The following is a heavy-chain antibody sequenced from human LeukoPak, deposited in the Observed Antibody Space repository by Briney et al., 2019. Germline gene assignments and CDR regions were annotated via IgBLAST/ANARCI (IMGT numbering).Heavy chain of an antibody. V-gene: IGHV1-8*01. Sequence: ASVKVSCKASGYVFTSYDINWVRQATGQGLEWMGWMIPDSGNTGYAQKFQGRVTMTRNTSINTAYLELSSLRSDDTPVYYCAVRAGSYWFDPWGQGTLVTVSP. CDR2: MIPDSGNT. J-gene: IGHJ5*02. CDR3: AVRAGSYWFDP. CDR1: GYVFTSYD. D-gene: IGHD1-26*01.